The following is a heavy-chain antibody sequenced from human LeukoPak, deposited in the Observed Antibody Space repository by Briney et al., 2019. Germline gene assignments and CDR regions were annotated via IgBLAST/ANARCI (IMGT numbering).Heavy chain of an antibody. CDR2: IYYSGST. D-gene: IGHD1-26*01. J-gene: IGHJ3*02. CDR3: ARDSGSYSDAFDI. Sequence: SETLSLTCTVPGGSISSGGYYWSWIRQHPGKGLEWIGHIYYSGSTYYNPSLKSRVTISVDTSKNQFSLKLSSVTAADTAVYYCARDSGSYSDAFDIWGQGTMVTVSS. V-gene: IGHV4-31*03. CDR1: GGSISSGGYY.